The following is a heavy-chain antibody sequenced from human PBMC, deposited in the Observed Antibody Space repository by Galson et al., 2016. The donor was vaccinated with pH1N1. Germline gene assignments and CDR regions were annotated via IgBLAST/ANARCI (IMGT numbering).Heavy chain of an antibody. D-gene: IGHD5-18*01. Sequence: LSLTCSVSGVSISGYYWGWIRQSPGKGLDYVGYIYYNGHTNYSPSLKSRVTMSLDMSKNQFSLKLTSVTAAATAVYFCARSGSRYGSDAFDMWGQGTTVTVSS. V-gene: IGHV4-59*01. CDR3: ARSGSRYGSDAFDM. J-gene: IGHJ3*02. CDR1: GVSISGYY. CDR2: IYYNGHT.